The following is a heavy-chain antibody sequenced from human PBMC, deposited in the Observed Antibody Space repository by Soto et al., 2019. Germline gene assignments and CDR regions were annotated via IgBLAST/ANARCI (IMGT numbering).Heavy chain of an antibody. Sequence: SETLSLTCTVSGGSISSYYWSWIRQPPGKGLEWIGYIYYSGSTNYNPSLKSRVTISVDTSKNQFSLKLSSVTAADTAVYYCARTVLYQYYRMAVWGQGTTVTVSS. J-gene: IGHJ6*02. CDR1: GGSISSYY. CDR3: ARTVLYQYYRMAV. CDR2: IYYSGST. D-gene: IGHD2-2*02. V-gene: IGHV4-59*01.